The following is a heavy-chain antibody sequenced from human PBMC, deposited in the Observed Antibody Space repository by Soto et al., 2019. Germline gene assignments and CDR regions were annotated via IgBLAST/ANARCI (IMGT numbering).Heavy chain of an antibody. D-gene: IGHD4-17*01. J-gene: IGHJ6*02. CDR3: ARVHTVTIGSPYYYYYCMDV. CDR2: IWYDGSNK. V-gene: IGHV3-33*01. CDR1: GFTFSSSG. Sequence: QVQLVESGGGVVQPGRSLRLSCAASGFTFSSSGMHWVRQAPGKGLEWVAVIWYDGSNKYYADSVKGRFTISRDNSKNTLYLQMNSLRAEDTAVYYCARVHTVTIGSPYYYYYCMDVWGQGTTVTVSS.